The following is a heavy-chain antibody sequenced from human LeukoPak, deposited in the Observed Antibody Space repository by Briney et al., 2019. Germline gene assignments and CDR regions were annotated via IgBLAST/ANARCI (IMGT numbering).Heavy chain of an antibody. J-gene: IGHJ6*02. D-gene: IGHD6-19*01. Sequence: PSETLSLTCIVSGGSIGSSSYSWAWIRQPPGKGLEWIGSIYYSGSTNKNPSLKSRLTMSVDTSLDQFSLKMASVTAADTALYYCARHSSSNWISRFDVWGQGTTVTVPS. V-gene: IGHV4-39*01. CDR2: IYYSGST. CDR3: ARHSSSNWISRFDV. CDR1: GGSIGSSSYS.